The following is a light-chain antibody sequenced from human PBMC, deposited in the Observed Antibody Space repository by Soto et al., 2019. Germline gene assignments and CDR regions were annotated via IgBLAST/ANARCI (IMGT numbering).Light chain of an antibody. CDR2: AAS. Sequence: DIQMTQSPSSLSASVGCRVTITCRSSQSIANYLNWYQQKPGKAPKLLIDAASTLQSGVPSKFSGSGFGKDFTLTISTLQTEDFATYYCQQNYSPPPITFGQGTRLEIK. CDR1: QSIANY. V-gene: IGKV1-39*01. CDR3: QQNYSPPPIT. J-gene: IGKJ5*01.